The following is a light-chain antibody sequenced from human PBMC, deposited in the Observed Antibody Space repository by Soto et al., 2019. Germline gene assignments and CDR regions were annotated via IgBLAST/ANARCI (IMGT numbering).Light chain of an antibody. J-gene: IGLJ2*01. Sequence: QSVLTQPPSVSGAPGQRVTISCTGSSSNIGAGYDVHWYQQLPGTAPKLLIYGNSNRPSGVPDRFSGSKSGTSASLAITGLQAEDEADEYCQSYDSSLSGVVFGGGTKLTVL. CDR2: GNS. V-gene: IGLV1-40*01. CDR3: QSYDSSLSGVV. CDR1: SSNIGAGYD.